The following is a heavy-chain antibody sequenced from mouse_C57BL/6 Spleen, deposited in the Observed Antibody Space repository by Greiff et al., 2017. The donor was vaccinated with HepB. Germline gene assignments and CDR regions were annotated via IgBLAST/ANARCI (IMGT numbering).Heavy chain of an antibody. CDR2: IYPGSGST. V-gene: IGHV1-55*01. CDR3: ARTFYYDFDY. J-gene: IGHJ2*01. Sequence: QVQLQQPGAELVKPGASVKMSCKASGYTFTSYWITWVKQRPGQGLEWIGDIYPGSGSTNYNEKLKSKATLTVDTSSSTAYMPLSSLTSEDSAVYYCARTFYYDFDYWGQGTTLTVSS. D-gene: IGHD2-4*01. CDR1: GYTFTSYW.